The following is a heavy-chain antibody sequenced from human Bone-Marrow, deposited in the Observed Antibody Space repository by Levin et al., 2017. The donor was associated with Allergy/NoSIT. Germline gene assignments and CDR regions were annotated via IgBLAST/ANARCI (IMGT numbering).Heavy chain of an antibody. CDR3: ASLQYGDYGNDY. Sequence: GGSLRLSCAASGFTFSTYSMNWVRQAPGKGLEWVSAIHFGGTTYYADSVKGRFTISRDNAKDSLYLQMNSLRAEDAAVYYCASLQYGDYGNDYWGQGTLVTVSS. CDR1: GFTFSTYS. D-gene: IGHD4-17*01. CDR2: IHFGGTT. V-gene: IGHV3-21*01. J-gene: IGHJ4*02.